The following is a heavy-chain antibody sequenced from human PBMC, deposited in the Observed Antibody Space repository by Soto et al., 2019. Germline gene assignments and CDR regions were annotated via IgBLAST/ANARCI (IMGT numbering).Heavy chain of an antibody. D-gene: IGHD2-21*02. J-gene: IGHJ4*02. Sequence: PSETLSLTCAVSGGSISRAGYSWSWIRQSPGKGLEWIGYIYNSGSTFCNPSLKSRLTISVDRSKNQLSLQLNSVTAADTAVYYCASSRVVTTYFDYWGQGTLVTVSS. CDR2: IYNSGST. CDR3: ASSRVVTTYFDY. CDR1: GGSISRAGYS. V-gene: IGHV4-30-2*06.